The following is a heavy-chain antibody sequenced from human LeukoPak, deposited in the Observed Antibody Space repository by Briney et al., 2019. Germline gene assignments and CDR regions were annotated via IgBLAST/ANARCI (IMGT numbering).Heavy chain of an antibody. CDR1: GLTFSSYE. D-gene: IGHD3-10*01. V-gene: IGHV3-48*03. J-gene: IGHJ4*02. CDR3: ARDGGSGILD. Sequence: GGSLRLSCAASGLTFSSYEMNWVRQAPGKGLEWVSYISSNGSTIFYADSVKGRFTISRDNAKNSLSLLMNSLRAEDTAVYYCARDGGSGILDWGQGTLVTLSS. CDR2: ISSNGSTI.